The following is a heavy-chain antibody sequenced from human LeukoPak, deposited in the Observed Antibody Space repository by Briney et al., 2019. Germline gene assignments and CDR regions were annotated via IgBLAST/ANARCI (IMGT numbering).Heavy chain of an antibody. CDR2: ISSSSSYT. CDR1: GLTFSDYY. CDR3: ARDLDDSSGYYLSNAFDI. Sequence: GGSLRLSCAASGLTFSDYYMSWIRQAPGKGLEWVSYISSSSSYTNYADSVKGRFTISRDNAKNSLYLQMNSLRAEDTAVYYCARDLDDSSGYYLSNAFDIWGQGTMVTVSS. D-gene: IGHD3-22*01. J-gene: IGHJ3*02. V-gene: IGHV3-11*05.